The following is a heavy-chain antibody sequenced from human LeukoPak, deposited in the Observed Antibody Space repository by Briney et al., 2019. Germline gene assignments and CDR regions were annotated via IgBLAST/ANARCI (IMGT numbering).Heavy chain of an antibody. CDR3: ARTTEGGYTYGYFYYYYMDV. CDR2: VYTSGRT. D-gene: IGHD5-18*01. CDR1: GGTISSYY. J-gene: IGHJ6*03. V-gene: IGHV4-4*07. Sequence: SETLSFKCTGSGGTISSYYWSWMRQPPGKGLEGMGRVYTSGRTYYNTSLKSRVTMSLDTSKDQFSLKLTSVTAADTAVYSCARTTEGGYTYGYFYYYYMDVWGKGTTVNISS.